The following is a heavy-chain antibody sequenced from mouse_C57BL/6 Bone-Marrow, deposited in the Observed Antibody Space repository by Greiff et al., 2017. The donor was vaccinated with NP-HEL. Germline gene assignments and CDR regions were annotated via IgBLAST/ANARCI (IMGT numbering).Heavy chain of an antibody. V-gene: IGHV5-15*01. Sequence: EVQGVESGGGLVQPGGSLKLSCAASGFTFSDYGMAWVRQAPRKGPEWVAFISNLAYSIYYADTVTGRFTISRENAKNTLYLEMSSLRSEDTAMYYCARHGDYYGSRWYFDVWGTGTTVTVSS. CDR3: ARHGDYYGSRWYFDV. J-gene: IGHJ1*03. D-gene: IGHD1-1*01. CDR2: ISNLAYSI. CDR1: GFTFSDYG.